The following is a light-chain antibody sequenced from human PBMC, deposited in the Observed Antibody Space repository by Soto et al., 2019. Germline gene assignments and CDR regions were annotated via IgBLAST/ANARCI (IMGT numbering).Light chain of an antibody. CDR2: DAS. CDR1: QGISSA. CDR3: QQFNNYPIT. J-gene: IGKJ3*01. Sequence: AIQLTQSPSSLSASVGDRVTITCRASQGISSALAWDQQKPGKAPKLLIYDASSLESGVPSRFSGSGSGTDFTLTISSLQPEDFATYYCQQFNNYPITFGPGTKVDIK. V-gene: IGKV1D-13*01.